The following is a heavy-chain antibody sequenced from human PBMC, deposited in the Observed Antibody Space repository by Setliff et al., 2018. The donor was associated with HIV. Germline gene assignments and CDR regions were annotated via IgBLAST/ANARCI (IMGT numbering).Heavy chain of an antibody. CDR2: INAGNGNT. CDR1: GYTFTSYA. J-gene: IGHJ4*02. D-gene: IGHD5-18*01. CDR3: ARDMQDNNSFGPNSNLGY. V-gene: IGHV1-3*01. Sequence: ASVKVSCKASGYTFTSYAMHWVRQAPGQRLEWMGWINAGNGNTKYSPKFQGRVTITRDTSASTAYMELSSLRSEDTAVYFCARDMQDNNSFGPNSNLGYWGQGTQVTVSS.